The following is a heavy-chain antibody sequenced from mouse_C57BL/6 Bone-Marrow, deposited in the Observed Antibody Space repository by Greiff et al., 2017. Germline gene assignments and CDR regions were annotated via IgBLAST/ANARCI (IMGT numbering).Heavy chain of an antibody. CDR3: ARVTTVVATFRYWYFDV. CDR2: IDPSDSYT. D-gene: IGHD1-1*01. V-gene: IGHV1-69*01. J-gene: IGHJ1*03. CDR1: GYTFTSYW. Sequence: VQLQQPGAELVMPGASVKLSCKASGYTFTSYWMHWVKQRPGQGLEWIGEIDPSDSYTNYNQKFKGKSTLTVDKSSSTAYMQLSSLTSEDSAVYYCARVTTVVATFRYWYFDVWGTGTTVTVSS.